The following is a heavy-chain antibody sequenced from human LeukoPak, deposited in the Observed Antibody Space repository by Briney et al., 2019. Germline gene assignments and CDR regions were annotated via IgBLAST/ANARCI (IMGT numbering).Heavy chain of an antibody. Sequence: GGSLRLSCAASGFTFSSYAMHWVRQAPGKGLEYVSAISSNGGSTYYANSVKGRFTISRDNSKNTLYLQMGSLRAEDMAVYYCARGGSLVYCSSTSCYVFDYWGQGTLVTVSS. CDR2: ISSNGGST. CDR3: ARGGSLVYCSSTSCYVFDY. D-gene: IGHD2-2*01. CDR1: GFTFSSYA. V-gene: IGHV3-64*01. J-gene: IGHJ4*02.